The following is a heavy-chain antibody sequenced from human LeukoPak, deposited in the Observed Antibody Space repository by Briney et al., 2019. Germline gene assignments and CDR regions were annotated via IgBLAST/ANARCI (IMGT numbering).Heavy chain of an antibody. CDR2: IYYSGST. D-gene: IGHD3-3*01. J-gene: IGHJ5*02. CDR1: GGSVSGYF. V-gene: IGHV4-59*08. Sequence: SETLSLTCTVSGGSVSGYFWNWIRQPPGKGLEWIGYIYYSGSTNYNPSLKSRVTISVDTSKNQFSLKLSSVTAADTAVYYCARQGDFWSEGWFDPWGQGTLVTVSS. CDR3: ARQGDFWSEGWFDP.